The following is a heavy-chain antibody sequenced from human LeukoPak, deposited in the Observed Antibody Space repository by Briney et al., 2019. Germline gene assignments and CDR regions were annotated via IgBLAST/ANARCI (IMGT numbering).Heavy chain of an antibody. J-gene: IGHJ4*02. CDR2: FDPEDGER. CDR3: ATGSGPPDYDTSPEEMPFDY. D-gene: IGHD3-9*01. CDR1: GYSLTELS. V-gene: IGHV1-24*01. Sequence: GASVKVSFKVSGYSLTELSMHWVRQAPGKGLEWMGGFDPEDGERTYAQKFQGRVTMTDDTFTDTAYMELSSLKSEDTAVYYCATGSGPPDYDTSPEEMPFDYWGQGTLVTVSS.